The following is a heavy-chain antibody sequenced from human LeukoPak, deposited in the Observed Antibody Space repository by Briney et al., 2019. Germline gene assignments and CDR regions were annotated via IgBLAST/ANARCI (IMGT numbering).Heavy chain of an antibody. CDR2: ISGSGGST. V-gene: IGHV3-23*01. CDR3: AAPRGYCSSTSCPPYYYYGMDV. CDR1: GFTFSSYA. Sequence: GGSLRLSCAASGFTFSSYAMSWVRQAPGKGLEWVSAISGSGGSTYYADSVKGRFIVSRDNSKNTLYLQMNSLRAEDTAVYYCAAPRGYCSSTSCPPYYYYGMDVWGQGTTVTVSS. J-gene: IGHJ6*02. D-gene: IGHD2-2*01.